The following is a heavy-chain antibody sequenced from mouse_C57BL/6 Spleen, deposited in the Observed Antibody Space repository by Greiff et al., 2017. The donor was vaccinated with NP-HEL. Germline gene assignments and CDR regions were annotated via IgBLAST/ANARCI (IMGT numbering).Heavy chain of an antibody. J-gene: IGHJ3*01. CDR1: GYTFTSYW. V-gene: IGHV1-50*01. CDR2: IDPSDSYT. D-gene: IGHD2-4*01. CDR3: ARKGVYYDYDWFAY. Sequence: VQLQQSGAELVKPGASVKLSCKASGYTFTSYWMQWVKQRPGQGLEWIGEIDPSDSYTNYNQKFKGKATLTVDTSSSTAYLQRSSLTSEGSAVYYCARKGVYYDYDWFAYWGQGTLVTVSA.